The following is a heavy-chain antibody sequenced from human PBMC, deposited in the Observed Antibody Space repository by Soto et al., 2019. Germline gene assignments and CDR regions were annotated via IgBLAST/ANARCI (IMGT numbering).Heavy chain of an antibody. CDR1: GFTIINAW. Sequence: GGSLRLSCAASGFTIINAWMSWVRQAPGKGPEWVGRIKSRGSGGTVDYAAPVKGRFTISRDDSKNTLYLQMNSLKTEDTAVYYCTTDLSPGGSYYFNYFDYWGQGTLVTVSS. J-gene: IGHJ4*02. D-gene: IGHD1-26*01. CDR2: IKSRGSGGTV. CDR3: TTDLSPGGSYYFNYFDY. V-gene: IGHV3-15*01.